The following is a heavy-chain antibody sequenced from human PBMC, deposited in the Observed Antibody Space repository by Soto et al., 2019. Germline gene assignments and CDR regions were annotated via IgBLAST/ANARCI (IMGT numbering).Heavy chain of an antibody. J-gene: IGHJ4*01. V-gene: IGHV4-59*12. CDR1: GSSITASF. CDR2: ISKNGEP. CDR3: ARESPTSGSFDL. Sequence: SETLSLTCAVSGSSITASFWSWIRQTPGKGLEWIAYISKNGEPDYNPSLKSRVTISVDTSNNHFFLRLNSVTASDTAVYYCARESPTSGSFDLWGQGPQVT. D-gene: IGHD6-19*01.